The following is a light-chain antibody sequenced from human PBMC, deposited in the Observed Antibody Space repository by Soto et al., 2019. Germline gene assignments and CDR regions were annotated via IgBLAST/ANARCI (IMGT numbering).Light chain of an antibody. CDR1: GSDVGGYNY. CDR2: EVS. CDR3: SSYAGSNNFV. J-gene: IGLJ1*01. V-gene: IGLV2-8*01. Sequence: QSVLTQPPSASGSPGQSVTISCTGTGSDVGGYNYVSWYQQHPGKAPKLMIYEVSERPSGVPDRFSGSKSSNTASLTVSGLQAEDEADYYCSSYAGSNNFVFGTGTMVTVL.